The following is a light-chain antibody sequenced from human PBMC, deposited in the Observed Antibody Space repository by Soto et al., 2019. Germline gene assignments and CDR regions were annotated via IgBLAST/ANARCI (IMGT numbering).Light chain of an antibody. J-gene: IGKJ1*01. Sequence: DIVMTQSPLSLVVTPGEPASISCRSSQSLLNSNGYNYLDWYLQKPGQSPQLLIYLGSSRASGVPDRFSGSGSGTDFTLTISRVEAEDVGFYYCMHALQAPLTFGQGTRVEIK. V-gene: IGKV2-28*01. CDR1: QSLLNSNGYNY. CDR3: MHALQAPLT. CDR2: LGS.